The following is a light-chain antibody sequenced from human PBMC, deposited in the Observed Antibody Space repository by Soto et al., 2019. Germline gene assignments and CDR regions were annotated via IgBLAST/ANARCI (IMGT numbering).Light chain of an antibody. V-gene: IGLV2-23*02. CDR3: CSYAGSSTWV. CDR1: SSDVGSYTL. J-gene: IGLJ3*02. CDR2: EVS. Sequence: QSALTQPASVSGSPGQSITISCTGTSSDVGSYTLVSWYQQHPGKAPKLMIYEVSKRPSGVSNRFSGSKSGNTASLTISGLQAEDEADYYGCSYAGSSTWVFGGGTQLTVL.